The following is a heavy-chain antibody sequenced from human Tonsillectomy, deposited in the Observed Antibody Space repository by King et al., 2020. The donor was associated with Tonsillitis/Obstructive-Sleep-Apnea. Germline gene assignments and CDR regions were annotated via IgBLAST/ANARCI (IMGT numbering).Heavy chain of an antibody. CDR2: IDPSDSYT. CDR3: ASQSEYSGYDYGHYNMVV. Sequence: QLVQSGTEVKKPGESLRISCKGSGYSFTSYWISWVRQMPGKGVEGVGRIDPSDSYTNYSPSFQGHVTISADKSISTAYLQWSSLKASDTAMYYCASQSEYSGYDYGHYNMVVWGQGATVTVSS. J-gene: IGHJ6*02. V-gene: IGHV5-10-1*03. D-gene: IGHD5-12*01. CDR1: GYSFTSYW.